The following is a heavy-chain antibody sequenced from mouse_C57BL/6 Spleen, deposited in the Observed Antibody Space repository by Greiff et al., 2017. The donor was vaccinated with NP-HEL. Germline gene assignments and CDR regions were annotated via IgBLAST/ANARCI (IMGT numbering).Heavy chain of an antibody. D-gene: IGHD2-1*01. V-gene: IGHV5-9-1*02. CDR1: GFTFSSYA. Sequence: EVQRVESGEGLVKPGGSLKLSCAASGFTFSSYAMSWVRQTPEKRLEWVAYISSGGDYIYYADTVKGRFTISRDNARNTLYLQMSSLKSEDTAMYYCTRERNYVGAMDYWGQGTSVTVSS. CDR2: ISSGGDYI. CDR3: TRERNYVGAMDY. J-gene: IGHJ4*01.